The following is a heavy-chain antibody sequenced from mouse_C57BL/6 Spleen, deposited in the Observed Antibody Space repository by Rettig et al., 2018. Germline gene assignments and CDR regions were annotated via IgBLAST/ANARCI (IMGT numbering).Heavy chain of an antibody. CDR1: GYAFTNYL. CDR2: INPGSGGT. CDR3: ARDYYGSSGYFDV. J-gene: IGHJ1*03. D-gene: IGHD1-1*01. V-gene: IGHV1-54*01. Sequence: QVQLQQSGAELVRPGTSVTVSCKASGYAFTNYLIEWVKQRPGQGLEWIGVINPGSGGTNYNEKFKGKATLTADKSSRTAYMQLSSLTSEDSAVYFCARDYYGSSGYFDVWGTGTTVTVSS.